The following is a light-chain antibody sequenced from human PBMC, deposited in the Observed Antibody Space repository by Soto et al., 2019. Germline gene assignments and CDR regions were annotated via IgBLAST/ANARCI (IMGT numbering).Light chain of an antibody. CDR1: SSNIGTNT. V-gene: IGLV1-44*01. CDR2: SNN. J-gene: IGLJ1*01. Sequence: QPVLTQPPSASGTPGQGVTISCSGSSSNIGTNTVNWYQQLPGTAPKLLIYSNNQRPSGVPDRFSGSKSDTSASLAISGLQSEDEADYYCAAWDASLNASDVFGTGTKLTVL. CDR3: AAWDASLNASDV.